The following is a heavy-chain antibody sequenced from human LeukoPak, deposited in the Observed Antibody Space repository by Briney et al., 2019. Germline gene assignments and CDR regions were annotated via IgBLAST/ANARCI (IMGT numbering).Heavy chain of an antibody. J-gene: IGHJ6*03. CDR3: ARRVVTLRYYYYMDV. CDR2: IYYSGST. V-gene: IGHV4-59*08. D-gene: IGHD4-23*01. CDR1: GGSISSYY. Sequence: SETLSLTCTVSGGSISSYYWSWIRQPPGKGLEWIGYIYYSGSTNYNPSLKSRVTISVDTSKNQFSLKLSSVTAADTAVYYCARRVVTLRYYYYMDVWGKGTTVTVSS.